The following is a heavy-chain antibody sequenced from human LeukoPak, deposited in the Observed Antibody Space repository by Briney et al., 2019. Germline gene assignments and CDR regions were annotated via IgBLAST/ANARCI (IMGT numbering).Heavy chain of an antibody. J-gene: IGHJ4*02. Sequence: GGSLRLSCAASGFTVSDNYMSWFRQAPGKGLEWLSVLDSGGTAIYADSVKGRFTISRDNSKNTLHLQMNSLRAEDTAVYYCAKDPIYGGYCSGGSCWGGDYWGQGTLVTVSS. CDR3: AKDPIYGGYCSGGSCWGGDY. V-gene: IGHV3-53*01. CDR2: LDSGGTA. D-gene: IGHD2-15*01. CDR1: GFTVSDNY.